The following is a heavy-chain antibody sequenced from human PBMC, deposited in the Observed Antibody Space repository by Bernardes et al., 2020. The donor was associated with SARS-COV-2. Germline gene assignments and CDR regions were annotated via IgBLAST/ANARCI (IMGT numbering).Heavy chain of an antibody. Sequence: SQTLSLTCAISGDSVSSNSAAWNWIRQSPSRGLEWLGRTYYRSKWYNDYAVSVKSRITINPDTSKNQFSLQLNSVTPEDTAVYYCARDSLGGTHVAYYYYGMDVWGQGTTVTVSS. J-gene: IGHJ6*02. CDR3: ARDSLGGTHVAYYYYGMDV. V-gene: IGHV6-1*01. CDR2: TYYRSKWYN. CDR1: GDSVSSNSAA. D-gene: IGHD1-7*01.